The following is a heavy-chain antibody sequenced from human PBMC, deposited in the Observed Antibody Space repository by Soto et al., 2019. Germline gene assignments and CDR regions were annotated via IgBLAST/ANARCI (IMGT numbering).Heavy chain of an antibody. CDR1: GFSFSSYA. V-gene: IGHV3-23*01. J-gene: IGHJ4*02. D-gene: IGHD3-9*01. CDR3: ANGGVAFDLDC. Sequence: PGGSLRLSCTASGFSFSSYAMRWVRQAPGKGLEWVSGLSSSGDRTYYADSVKGRFTISRDNSKNTLYLQMNSLRVEDTAVYYCANGGVAFDLDCWGQGTLATVSS. CDR2: LSSSGDRT.